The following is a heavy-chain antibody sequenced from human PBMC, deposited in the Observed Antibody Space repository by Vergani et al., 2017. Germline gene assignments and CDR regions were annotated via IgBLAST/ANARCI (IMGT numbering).Heavy chain of an antibody. Sequence: QVQLQESGPGLVKPSETLSLTCAVSGYSISSGYYWGWIRQPPGKGLEWIGSIYHSGSTYYNPALKSRVTISVDTSKNQFSLKLSSVTAADTAVYYCARHGSLTYYYDSSGYYLGAFYIWGQGTMVTVSS. CDR3: ARHGSLTYYYDSSGYYLGAFYI. CDR1: GYSISSGYY. CDR2: IYHSGST. J-gene: IGHJ3*02. V-gene: IGHV4-38-2*01. D-gene: IGHD3-22*01.